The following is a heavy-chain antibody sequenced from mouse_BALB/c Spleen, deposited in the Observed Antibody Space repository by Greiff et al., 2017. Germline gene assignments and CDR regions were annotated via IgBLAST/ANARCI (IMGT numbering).Heavy chain of an antibody. J-gene: IGHJ3*01. Sequence: VKLQQSGAELVRPGTSVKVSCKASGYAFTNYLIEWVKQRPGQGLEWIGVINPGSGGTNYNEKFKGKATLTADKSSSTAYMQLSSLTSDDSAVYFCAREGGFAYWGQGTLVTVSA. V-gene: IGHV1-54*01. CDR2: INPGSGGT. CDR1: GYAFTNYL. CDR3: AREGGFAY.